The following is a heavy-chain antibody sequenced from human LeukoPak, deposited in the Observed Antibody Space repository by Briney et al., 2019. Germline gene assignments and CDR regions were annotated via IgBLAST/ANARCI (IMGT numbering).Heavy chain of an antibody. D-gene: IGHD3-22*01. CDR3: AKEVPTYYYDSSGYLNS. CDR2: ISGSGVST. J-gene: IGHJ4*02. CDR1: GFTFNNYA. V-gene: IGHV3-23*01. Sequence: PGGSLRLSCAASGFTFNNYAMSWVRQALGKGLEWVSGISGSGVSTYYADSVKGRFTISRDNSKNTLYLQMNSLRAEDTAVYYCAKEVPTYYYDSSGYLNSWGQGTLVTVSS.